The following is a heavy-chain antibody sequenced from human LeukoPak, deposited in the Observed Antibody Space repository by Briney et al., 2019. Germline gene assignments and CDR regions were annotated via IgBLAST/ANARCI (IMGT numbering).Heavy chain of an antibody. CDR1: GYTFTSYA. J-gene: IGHJ4*02. D-gene: IGHD3-3*01. CDR2: INAGNGNT. V-gene: IGHV1-3*01. CDR3: ARGGRAIFGVVHRNYFDY. Sequence: ASVKVSCKASGYTFTSYAMHWVRQAPGQRLEWMGWINAGNGNTKYSQKFQGRVTITRDTSASTAYMELSSLRSEDTAVYYCARGGRAIFGVVHRNYFDYWGQGTLVTVSS.